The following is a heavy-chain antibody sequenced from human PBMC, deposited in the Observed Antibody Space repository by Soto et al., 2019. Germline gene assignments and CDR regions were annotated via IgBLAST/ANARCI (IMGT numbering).Heavy chain of an antibody. J-gene: IGHJ6*02. CDR1: GDSVSNGD. CDR3: AKGRGGKTVANFGMDV. D-gene: IGHD3-16*01. Sequence: ASVKVSCKASGDSVSNGDLHWGRRAPGQGFEWLGLISPFGGATAYAQRFKGRVTVTMDKSSTTFYLELSSLRSDDTAAYYCAKGRGGKTVANFGMDVWGQGVTVTVSS. V-gene: IGHV1-46*01. CDR2: ISPFGGAT.